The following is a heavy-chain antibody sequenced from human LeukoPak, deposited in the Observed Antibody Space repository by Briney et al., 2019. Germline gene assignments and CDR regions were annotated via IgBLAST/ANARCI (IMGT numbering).Heavy chain of an antibody. D-gene: IGHD5-18*01. CDR1: GGTFSSCA. CDR2: IIPILGIA. CDR3: ARGVSPKFGYSYGYWFDP. J-gene: IGHJ5*02. Sequence: SVKVSCKASGGTFSSCAISWVRQAPGQGLEWMGRIIPILGIANYAQKFQGRVTITADKSTSTAYMELSSLRSEDTAVYYCARGVSPKFGYSYGYWFDPWGQGTLVTVSS. V-gene: IGHV1-69*04.